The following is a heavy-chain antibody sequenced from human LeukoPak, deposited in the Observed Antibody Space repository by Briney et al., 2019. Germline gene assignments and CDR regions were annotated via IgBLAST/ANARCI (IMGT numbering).Heavy chain of an antibody. CDR2: ISGSSSYI. CDR1: GFTFSVYS. Sequence: PGGSLRLSCAASGFTFSVYSMNWVRQAPGKGLEWVSSISGSSSYIYYADSVKGRFTISRDNAKNSLYLQMNSLRAEDTAVYYCARVFDVVVVAATSYFDPWGQGTLVTVSS. CDR3: ARVFDVVVVAATSYFDP. V-gene: IGHV3-21*01. J-gene: IGHJ5*02. D-gene: IGHD2-15*01.